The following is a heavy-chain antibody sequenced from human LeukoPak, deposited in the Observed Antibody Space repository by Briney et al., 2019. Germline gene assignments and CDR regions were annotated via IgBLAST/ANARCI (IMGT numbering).Heavy chain of an antibody. CDR3: ARVLFDSSGYNFDY. CDR1: GGTFSSYA. D-gene: IGHD3-22*01. V-gene: IGHV1-69*04. J-gene: IGHJ4*02. CDR2: IIPILGIA. Sequence: VASVKVSCKASGGTFSSYAISWVRQAPGQGLEWMGRIIPILGIANYAQKFQGRVTITADKSTSTAYMELSSLRSEDTAVYYRARVLFDSSGYNFDYWGQGTLVTVSS.